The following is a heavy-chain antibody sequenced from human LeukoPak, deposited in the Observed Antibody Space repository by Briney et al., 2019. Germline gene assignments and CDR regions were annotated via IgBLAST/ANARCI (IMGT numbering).Heavy chain of an antibody. CDR1: GYTFTSYG. CDR3: ARVPGYSGYDPYSTDDY. V-gene: IGHV1-18*01. CDR2: ISAYNGNT. J-gene: IGHJ4*02. Sequence: ASVKVSCKASGYTFTSYGISWVRQAPGQGLEWMGWISAYNGNTNYAQKLQGRVTMTTDTSTSTAYMELRSLRSDDTAVYYCARVPGYSGYDPYSTDDYWGQGTLVTVSS. D-gene: IGHD5-12*01.